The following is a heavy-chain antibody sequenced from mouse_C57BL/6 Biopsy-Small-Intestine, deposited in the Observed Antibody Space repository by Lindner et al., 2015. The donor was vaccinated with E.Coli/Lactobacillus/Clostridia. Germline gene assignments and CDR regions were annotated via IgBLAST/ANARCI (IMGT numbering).Heavy chain of an antibody. V-gene: IGHV1-14*01. CDR1: GYTFTNYV. Sequence: VQLQESGPELVKPGASVKMSCKASGYTFTNYVIHWVKQKPGQGLEWIGYINPYNDGTKYNEKFKGKATLTSDKSSNTAYMELSSLTSEDSTVYYCAGPYSYYSYDEFVYWGQGTLVTVSA. D-gene: IGHD2-12*01. CDR3: AGPYSYYSYDEFVY. J-gene: IGHJ3*01. CDR2: INPYNDGT.